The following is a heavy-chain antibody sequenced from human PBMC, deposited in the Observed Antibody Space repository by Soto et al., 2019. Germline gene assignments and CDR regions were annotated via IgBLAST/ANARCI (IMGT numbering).Heavy chain of an antibody. CDR2: ISGSGGST. D-gene: IGHD6-19*01. CDR1: GFTFSSYA. J-gene: IGHJ4*02. CDR3: AKTPLDLYSSGWYFDY. V-gene: IGHV3-23*01. Sequence: GGSLRLSCAASGFTFSSYAMSRVRQAPGKGLEWVSAISGSGGSTYYADSVKGRFTISRDNSKNTLYLQMNSLRAEDTAVYYCAKTPLDLYSSGWYFDYWGQGTLVTVSS.